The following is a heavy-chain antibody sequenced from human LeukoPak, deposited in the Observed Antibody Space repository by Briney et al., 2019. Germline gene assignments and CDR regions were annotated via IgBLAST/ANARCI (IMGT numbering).Heavy chain of an antibody. J-gene: IGHJ4*02. Sequence: GGSLRLSCATSGFTFSNNYMSWVRQAPGKGLECVSVIDSAGSTYYAASVKGRFTISRDISKNALFLLMNSLTAGDTAVYYCARVGYTSSWGERFYFDYWGLGTVVTVSS. CDR1: GFTFSNNY. CDR3: ARVGYTSSWGERFYFDY. CDR2: IDSAGST. V-gene: IGHV3-66*01. D-gene: IGHD6-13*01.